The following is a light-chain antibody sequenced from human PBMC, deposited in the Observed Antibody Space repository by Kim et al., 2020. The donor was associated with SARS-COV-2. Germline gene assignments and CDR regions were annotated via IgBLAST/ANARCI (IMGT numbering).Light chain of an antibody. V-gene: IGKV2-28*01. CDR2: LGS. Sequence: DIVMTQSPLSLPVTPGEPASISCRSSQRLLHSNGYSYLDWYLQKPGQSPQLLIYLGSNRASGVPDRFSGSGSGTDFTLKISRVEAEVFGVYYCMQALQTPRTFGQGTKLEI. J-gene: IGKJ2*01. CDR3: MQALQTPRT. CDR1: QRLLHSNGYSY.